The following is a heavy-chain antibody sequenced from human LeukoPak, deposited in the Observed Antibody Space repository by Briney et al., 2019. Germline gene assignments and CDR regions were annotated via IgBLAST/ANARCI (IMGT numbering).Heavy chain of an antibody. V-gene: IGHV3-23*01. CDR3: AKGIAVAATVFRFRGYYYGMDV. J-gene: IGHJ6*02. Sequence: PGGSLRLSCAASGFTFSSYAMSWVRQAPGKGLEWVSDISGSGGSRYYADSVKGRFTISRDNSKNTLYLQMNSLRAEDTAVYYCAKGIAVAATVFRFRGYYYGMDVWGQGTTVTVSS. CDR2: ISGSGGSR. CDR1: GFTFSSYA. D-gene: IGHD6-19*01.